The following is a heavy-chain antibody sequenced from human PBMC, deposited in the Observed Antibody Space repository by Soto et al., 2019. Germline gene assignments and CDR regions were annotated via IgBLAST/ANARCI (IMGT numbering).Heavy chain of an antibody. CDR2: ISDSGSFT. CDR3: AKRPLNWGRWYFDL. J-gene: IGHJ2*01. V-gene: IGHV3-23*01. D-gene: IGHD7-27*01. CDR1: GITFSNYA. Sequence: EVQLLESGGGLVQPGGSLRLSFAASGITFSNYAMTWVRQAPGKGLEWVSVISDSGSFTFYADSVKGRFTISRDNSGGTLYLQMNSLRAEDTVIYYCAKRPLNWGRWYFDLWGRGTLVTVSS.